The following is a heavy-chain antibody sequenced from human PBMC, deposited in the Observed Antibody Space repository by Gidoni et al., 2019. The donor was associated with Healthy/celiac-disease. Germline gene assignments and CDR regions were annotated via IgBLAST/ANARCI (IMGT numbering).Heavy chain of an antibody. J-gene: IGHJ4*02. CDR1: GFTFSRYA. CDR2: ISYDGSNK. D-gene: IGHD6-6*01. CDR3: ASQLVAFDY. V-gene: IGHV3-30*01. Sequence: QVQLVESGGGVVQPGRSLRLSCAASGFTFSRYAMHWVRQVPGKGLEWVAVISYDGSNKYYADSVKGRFTSSRDNSKNTLYLQMNSLGAEDTAVYYCASQLVAFDYWGQGTLVTVSS.